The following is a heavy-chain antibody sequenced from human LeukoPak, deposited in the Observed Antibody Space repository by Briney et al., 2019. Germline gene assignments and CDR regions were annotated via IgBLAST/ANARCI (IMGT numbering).Heavy chain of an antibody. V-gene: IGHV4-59*01. D-gene: IGHD3-22*01. CDR2: IYYSGST. CDR1: GGSISSYY. J-gene: IGHJ4*02. CDR3: AGDGDSYFDY. Sequence: SETLSLTCTVSGGSISSYYWSWIRQPPGKGLEWIGYIYYSGSTNYNPSLKSRVTISVDTSKNQFSLKLSSVTAADTAVYYCAGDGDSYFDYWGQGTLVTVSS.